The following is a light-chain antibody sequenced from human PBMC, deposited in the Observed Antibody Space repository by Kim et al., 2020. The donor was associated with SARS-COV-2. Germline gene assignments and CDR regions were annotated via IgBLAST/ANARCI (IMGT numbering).Light chain of an antibody. CDR3: QKYNGAPWT. CDR1: QGISKD. V-gene: IGKV1-27*01. Sequence: DIQMTQSPSSLSASVGDRVTITCLASQGISKDLAWYQQKPGNAPKLLIFAASALQSGVPTRFSGSGSGTDFTLTISSLQPEDVATYYCQKYNGAPWTFGQGTKVDIK. CDR2: AAS. J-gene: IGKJ1*01.